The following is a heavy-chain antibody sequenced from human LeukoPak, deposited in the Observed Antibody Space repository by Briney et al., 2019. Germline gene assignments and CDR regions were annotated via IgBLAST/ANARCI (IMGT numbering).Heavy chain of an antibody. J-gene: IGHJ6*02. CDR2: FDPEDGER. V-gene: IGHV1-24*01. D-gene: IGHD2-15*01. CDR1: GYTLIALA. Sequence: AAVKVSCQLSGYTLIALAMHGVRQATGKGLEWMGGFDPEDGERIYAEKFQGRISMTEDRPTDTAYLELSSLRSEDTAVYYCATSKPTDCSGGTCLFYGLDVWGQGTTVTVSS. CDR3: ATSKPTDCSGGTCLFYGLDV.